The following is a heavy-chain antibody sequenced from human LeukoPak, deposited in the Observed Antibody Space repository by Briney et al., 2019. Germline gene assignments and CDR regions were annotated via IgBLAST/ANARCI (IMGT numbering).Heavy chain of an antibody. J-gene: IGHJ4*02. CDR3: ARAGGDRFDY. V-gene: IGHV4-59*01. CDR1: GGSITSYS. Sequence: PSETLSLTCTVSGGSITSYSWSWIRQPPGKGLEWIGYVYYGGITHYNPSLKSRVTITLDTSKNQFSLKLTSVTAADTAVYYCARAGGDRFDYWGQGSLVTVSS. D-gene: IGHD4-17*01. CDR2: VYYGGIT.